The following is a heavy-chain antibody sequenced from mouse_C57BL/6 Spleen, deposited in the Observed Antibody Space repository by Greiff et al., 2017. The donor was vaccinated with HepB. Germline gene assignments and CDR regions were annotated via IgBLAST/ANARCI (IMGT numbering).Heavy chain of an antibody. J-gene: IGHJ2*01. CDR2: IYPGDGDT. V-gene: IGHV1-82*01. CDR1: GYAFSSSW. CDR3: AREGLGGFDY. D-gene: IGHD3-3*01. Sequence: VQLQQSGPELVKPGASVKISCKASGYAFSSSWMNWVKQRPGKGLEWIGRIYPGDGDTNYNGKFKGKATLTADKSSSTAYMQLSSLTSEDSAVYFCAREGLGGFDYWGQGTTLTVSS.